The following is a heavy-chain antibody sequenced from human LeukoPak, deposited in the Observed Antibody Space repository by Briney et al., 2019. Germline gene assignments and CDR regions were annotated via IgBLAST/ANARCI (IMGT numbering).Heavy chain of an antibody. D-gene: IGHD2-8*01. V-gene: IGHV4-34*01. Sequence: AETLSLTCAVYGGSFSGYYWSWIRQPPGKGLECRGEINHSGSTNYNPSLKSRVTISVHTSKNQFSLKLSYVTAADTAVYDRAIAPVYAAPGPGGYYYMDVWGKGTTVTVSS. CDR1: GGSFSGYY. CDR3: AIAPVYAAPGPGGYYYMDV. CDR2: INHSGST. J-gene: IGHJ6*03.